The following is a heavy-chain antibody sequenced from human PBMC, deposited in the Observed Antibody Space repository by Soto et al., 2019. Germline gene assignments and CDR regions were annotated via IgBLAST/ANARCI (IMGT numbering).Heavy chain of an antibody. Sequence: GGSLRLSCSASGFTFSSYAFHWVRQAPGKGLEYVSAISDSGGSTYYADSVKGRFTISRDNSKNTLYLQMNSLRAEDTAVYYCAKVVVPAAHGEALYYYYGMDVWGQGTTVTVSS. CDR2: ISDSGGST. J-gene: IGHJ6*02. CDR3: AKVVVPAAHGEALYYYYGMDV. V-gene: IGHV3-64*04. CDR1: GFTFSSYA. D-gene: IGHD2-2*01.